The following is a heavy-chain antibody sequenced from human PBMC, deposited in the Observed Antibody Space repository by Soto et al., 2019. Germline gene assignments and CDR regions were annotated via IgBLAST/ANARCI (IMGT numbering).Heavy chain of an antibody. J-gene: IGHJ4*02. Sequence: EVQLLQSGGGLVEPGGSLRLSCAASGFTVSSNYMSWVRQAPGKGLESVSFIYSGGTTYSADSVNVRFSISRDSSKNTVFLQMTSLRPEDTPVYNCGRGRPGRGTDCWAIEYWCQGILVIVSS. CDR3: GRGRPGRGTDCWAIEY. V-gene: IGHV3-66*01. CDR1: GFTVSSNY. CDR2: IYSGGTT. D-gene: IGHD2-21*02.